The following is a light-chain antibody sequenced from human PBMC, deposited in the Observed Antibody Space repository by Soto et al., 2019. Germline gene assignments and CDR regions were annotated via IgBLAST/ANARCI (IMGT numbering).Light chain of an antibody. V-gene: IGKV3-20*01. CDR3: QQYGSSAWT. CDR1: QSVSRNY. J-gene: IGKJ1*01. CDR2: GAS. Sequence: EIVLTQSPGTLSLSPGERATLSCRASQSVSRNYLAWYQQKPGQAPRLLIYGASSRATGIPDRFSGSGSGTDFTLTISRLEPKDFAVYYCQQYGSSAWTFGQGTKVEIK.